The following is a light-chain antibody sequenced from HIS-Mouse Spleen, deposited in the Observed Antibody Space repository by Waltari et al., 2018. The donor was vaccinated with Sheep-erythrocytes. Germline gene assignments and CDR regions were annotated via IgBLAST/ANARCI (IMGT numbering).Light chain of an antibody. CDR1: SSDVGGSNY. J-gene: IGLJ3*02. V-gene: IGLV2-14*03. Sequence: SALTPPASVAASPGQSIPIACTGTSSDVGGSNYGSLYHQHPGKPPKLMIYDVSNRPSGVSNRASGSTSGNTASMTISGLQAEDEADYYCSSYTSSSTWVFGGGTKLTVL. CDR3: SSYTSSSTWV. CDR2: DVS.